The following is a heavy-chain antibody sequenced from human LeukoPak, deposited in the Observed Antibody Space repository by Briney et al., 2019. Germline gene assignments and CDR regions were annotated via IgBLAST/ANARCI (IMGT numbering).Heavy chain of an antibody. CDR2: IAVGSGNT. CDR1: GLTFTSSA. D-gene: IGHD6-19*01. V-gene: IGHV1-58*01. Sequence: GASVKVSCKSSGLTFTSSAVQWVRQARGQRLEWIGWIAVGSGNTNYAQKFQERVTFTRDLSTSTAYMDLSGLRSEDTAMYYCAADLIAVAGSWRWGQGSLVIVSS. CDR3: AADLIAVAGSWR. J-gene: IGHJ4*02.